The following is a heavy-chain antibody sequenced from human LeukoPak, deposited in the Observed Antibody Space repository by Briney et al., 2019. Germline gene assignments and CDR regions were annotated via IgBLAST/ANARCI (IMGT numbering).Heavy chain of an antibody. CDR1: GGSISSGSYY. J-gene: IGHJ4*02. CDR2: IYTSGST. Sequence: SQTLSLTCTVSGGSISSGSYYWSWIRQPAGKGLEWIGRIYTSGSTNYNPSLKSRVTISVDTSKNQFSLKLSSVTAADTAVYYCARHGYSYGPFDYWGQGTLVTVSS. D-gene: IGHD5-18*01. V-gene: IGHV4-61*02. CDR3: ARHGYSYGPFDY.